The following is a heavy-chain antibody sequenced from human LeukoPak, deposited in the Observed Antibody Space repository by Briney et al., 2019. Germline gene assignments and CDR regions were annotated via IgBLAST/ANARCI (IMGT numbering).Heavy chain of an antibody. J-gene: IGHJ4*02. CDR2: IYYSGST. CDR1: GGSSNSYY. Sequence: PSETLSLTCTVSGGSSNSYYWSWIRQPPGKGLEWIGYIYYSGSTNYNPSLKSRVTISIDMSKNQFSLKLRSVTAADTAVYYCARGPTKNYFDYWGQGTLVTVSS. CDR3: ARGPTKNYFDY. V-gene: IGHV4-59*01.